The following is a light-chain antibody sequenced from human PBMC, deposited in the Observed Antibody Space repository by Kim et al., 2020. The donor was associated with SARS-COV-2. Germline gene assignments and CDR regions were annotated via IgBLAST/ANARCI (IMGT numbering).Light chain of an antibody. CDR3: AAWDDRLNGGV. V-gene: IGLV1-44*01. CDR1: SSNNGSHN. Sequence: GQRATISCSGSSSNNGSHNVNWYQQLPGTAPNLLIYFNNQRPSGVPDRFSGSKSGTSASLAISGLQSEDEADYYCAAWDDRLNGGVFGGGTKLTVL. CDR2: FNN. J-gene: IGLJ3*02.